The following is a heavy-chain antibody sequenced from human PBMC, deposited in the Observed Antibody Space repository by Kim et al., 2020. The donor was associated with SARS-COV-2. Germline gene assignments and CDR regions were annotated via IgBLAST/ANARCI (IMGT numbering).Heavy chain of an antibody. CDR2: IIPIFGTA. Sequence: SVKVSCKASGGTFSSYAISWVRQAPGQGLEWMGGIIPIFGTANYAQKFQGRVTITADESTSTAYMELSSLRSEDTAVYYCARDGYSYGFGLVYYYYMDVWGKGTTVTVSS. J-gene: IGHJ6*03. CDR1: GGTFSSYA. CDR3: ARDGYSYGFGLVYYYYMDV. V-gene: IGHV1-69*13. D-gene: IGHD5-18*01.